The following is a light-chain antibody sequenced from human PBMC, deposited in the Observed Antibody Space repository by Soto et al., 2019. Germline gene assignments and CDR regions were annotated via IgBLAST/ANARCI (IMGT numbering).Light chain of an antibody. V-gene: IGLV2-23*02. CDR3: CSYAGSHVV. CDR1: SSDVGSYNL. J-gene: IGLJ2*01. CDR2: EVS. Sequence: QSALTQPASVSGSPGQSITLSCTGTSSDVGSYNLVSWYQQHPGKAPKLMISEVSMRPSGVSNRFSGSKSGNTASLTISGIQAEDEADYYCCSYAGSHVVFGGGTKLTVL.